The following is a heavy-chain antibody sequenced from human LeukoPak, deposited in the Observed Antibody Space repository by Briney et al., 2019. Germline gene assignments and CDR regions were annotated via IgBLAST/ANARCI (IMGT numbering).Heavy chain of an antibody. CDR1: GYTFTSYD. J-gene: IGHJ3*02. CDR2: MNPNSGNT. V-gene: IGHV1-8*01. D-gene: IGHD6-19*01. Sequence: ASVKVSCKASGYTFTSYDINWVRQATGQGLEWMGWMNPNSGNTRYAQKFQGRVTMTRNTSISTAYMELSSLRSEDTAVYYCASPSIAYSSGDAFDIWGQGTMVTVSS. CDR3: ASPSIAYSSGDAFDI.